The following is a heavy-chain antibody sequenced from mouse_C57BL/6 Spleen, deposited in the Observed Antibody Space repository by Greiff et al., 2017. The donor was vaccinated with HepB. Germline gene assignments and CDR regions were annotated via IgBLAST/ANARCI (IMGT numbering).Heavy chain of an antibody. Sequence: EVQLVESGGGLVKPGGSLKLSCAASGFTFSSYTMSWVRQTPEKRLEWVATISGGGGNTYYPDSVKGRFTISRDNAKNTLYLQMSSLRSEDTALYYCARQSSGSRFDYWGQGTTLTVSS. CDR2: ISGGGGNT. CDR3: ARQSSGSRFDY. CDR1: GFTFSSYT. D-gene: IGHD3-2*02. J-gene: IGHJ2*01. V-gene: IGHV5-9*01.